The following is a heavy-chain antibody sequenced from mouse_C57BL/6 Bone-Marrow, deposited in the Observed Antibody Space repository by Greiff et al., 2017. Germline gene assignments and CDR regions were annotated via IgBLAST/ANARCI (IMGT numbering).Heavy chain of an antibody. V-gene: IGHV1-61*01. CDR2: IYPSDSET. Sequence: VQLKQPGAELVRPGSSVKLSCKASGYTFTSYWMDWVKQRPGQGLEWIGNIYPSDSETHYNQKFKDKATLTVDKSSSTAYMQLSSLTSEDSAVYYCAGGGLPFYAMDYWGQGTSVTVSS. D-gene: IGHD2-2*01. J-gene: IGHJ4*01. CDR1: GYTFTSYW. CDR3: AGGGLPFYAMDY.